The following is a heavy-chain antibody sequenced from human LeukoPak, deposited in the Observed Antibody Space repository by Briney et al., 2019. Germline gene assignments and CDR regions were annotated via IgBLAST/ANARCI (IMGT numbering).Heavy chain of an antibody. V-gene: IGHV3-21*01. CDR3: ARRYCSSTNCFAYDY. CDR2: ISSSGTYI. J-gene: IGHJ4*02. Sequence: GGSLRLSCAASGFTFSSYSLNWVRQAPGKGLEWVSSISSSGTYIYYADSVKGRFTISRDNAKNSLYLQMNSPRAEDTAVYYCARRYCSSTNCFAYDYWGQGTLVTVSS. CDR1: GFTFSSYS. D-gene: IGHD2-2*01.